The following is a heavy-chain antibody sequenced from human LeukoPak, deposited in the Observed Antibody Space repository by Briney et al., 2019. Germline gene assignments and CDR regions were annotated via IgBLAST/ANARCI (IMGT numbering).Heavy chain of an antibody. CDR1: GFTFSSYG. V-gene: IGHV3-23*01. CDR3: ARDPYSGGYGDYYYYYMDL. D-gene: IGHD1-26*01. Sequence: GGSLRLSCAASGFTFSSYGMSWVPQAPGKGLEWVSGITGSGGSTYYADSVKGRFTISRDNSKNTLYLQMNSLRAEDTAVYYCARDPYSGGYGDYYYYYMDLWGQGTTVTISS. J-gene: IGHJ6*03. CDR2: ITGSGGST.